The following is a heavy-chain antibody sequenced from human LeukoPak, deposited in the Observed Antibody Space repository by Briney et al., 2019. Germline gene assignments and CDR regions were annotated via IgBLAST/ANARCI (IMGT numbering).Heavy chain of an antibody. CDR3: ARARRDLLAFDL. J-gene: IGHJ3*01. Sequence: ASETLSLTSAVSGGSLNGHNWTWIRQIAGRVREWIGYIFYSRSTNYNHCLKSRVTISVDTSKNQFSLKLSSVTAADTAVYYCARARRDLLAFDLWGQGTMVTVSS. CDR1: GGSLNGHN. D-gene: IGHD1-26*01. CDR2: IFYSRST. V-gene: IGHV4-59*11.